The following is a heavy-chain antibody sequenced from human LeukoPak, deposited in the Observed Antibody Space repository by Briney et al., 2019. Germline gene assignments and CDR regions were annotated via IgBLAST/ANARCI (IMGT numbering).Heavy chain of an antibody. J-gene: IGHJ6*02. CDR1: GFTFSSYA. CDR2: ISGSGGST. D-gene: IGHD6-19*01. CDR3: AKPLAVAGYYYYYYGMDV. V-gene: IGHV3-23*01. Sequence: GGSLRLSCAASGFTFSSYAMSGVRQAPGKGLEWVPAISGSGGSTYYADSVKGRFTISRDNSKNTLYLQMNSLRAEDTAVYYCAKPLAVAGYYYYYYGMDVWGQGTTVTVSS.